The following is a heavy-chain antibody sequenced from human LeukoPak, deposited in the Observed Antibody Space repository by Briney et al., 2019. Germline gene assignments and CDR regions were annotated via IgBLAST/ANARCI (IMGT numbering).Heavy chain of an antibody. Sequence: ASVKVSCKASGYTFTGYYMHWVRQAPGQGLEWMGRINPNSGGTNYAQKFQGRVTMTRDTSISTAYMELSSLRSEDTAVYYCARWAHRGSNNVWGKGTTVTVSS. J-gene: IGHJ6*04. CDR2: INPNSGGT. CDR3: ARWAHRGSNNV. D-gene: IGHD4-11*01. V-gene: IGHV1-2*06. CDR1: GYTFTGYY.